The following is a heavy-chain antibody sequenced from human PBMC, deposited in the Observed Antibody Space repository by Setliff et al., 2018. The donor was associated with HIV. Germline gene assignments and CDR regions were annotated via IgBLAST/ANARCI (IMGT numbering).Heavy chain of an antibody. Sequence: ASVKVSCKASGYTFTSDYIHWVRQAPGQGLEWMGIINPAGNPTSYAQKFQGRVTMTRDTSISTAYMEVSRLRSDDTAVYYCARDHCSSSGCYEYSYYGMDVWGQGTTATVSS. CDR3: ARDHCSSSGCYEYSYYGMDV. J-gene: IGHJ6*02. CDR1: GYTFTSDY. D-gene: IGHD2-2*01. CDR2: INPAGNPT. V-gene: IGHV1-2*02.